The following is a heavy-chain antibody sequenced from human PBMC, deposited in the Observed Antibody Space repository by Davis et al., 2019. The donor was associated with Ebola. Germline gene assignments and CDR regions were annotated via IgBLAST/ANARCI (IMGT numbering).Heavy chain of an antibody. V-gene: IGHV4-30-2*01. D-gene: IGHD2-21*01. Sequence: MPSETLSLTCAVSGDSISRGVYSWSWIRQPPGKGLEWIGYIYDTLNDIGVSSYNPSLESRVTMSVDTSKNQFSVRLSSLTAADTALYYCAREETRGSIAGWFDPWGQGTLVTVSS. CDR1: GDSISRGVYS. CDR3: AREETRGSIAGWFDP. J-gene: IGHJ5*02. CDR2: IYDTLNDIGVS.